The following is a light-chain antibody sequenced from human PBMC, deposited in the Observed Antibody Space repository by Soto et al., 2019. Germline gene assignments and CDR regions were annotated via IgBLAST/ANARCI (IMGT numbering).Light chain of an antibody. Sequence: EIVMTQSPAILSASPGERVTLSCRASQNIQSNLVWYQQKPGQPPRLLILGASTRATRLPARFTGSGSGTEFTLTISSLQSDDFAIYYCQQYDGWPPRITFGGGTKVDLK. CDR1: QNIQSN. V-gene: IGKV3-15*01. J-gene: IGKJ4*01. CDR3: QQYDGWPPRIT. CDR2: GAS.